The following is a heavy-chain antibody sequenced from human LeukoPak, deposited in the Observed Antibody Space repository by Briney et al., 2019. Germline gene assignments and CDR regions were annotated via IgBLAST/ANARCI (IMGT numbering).Heavy chain of an antibody. D-gene: IGHD1-26*01. Sequence: PGGSLRLSCVASGFTFSSYSMSWVRQAPGKGLEWVSSISASGTYIYYADSVKGRFTNSRNNAKNSPYLQMQMNSLRAEDTAVYYCARDRSGSYLVPGEDAFDIWGQGTMVTVSS. CDR3: ARDRSGSYLVPGEDAFDI. CDR1: GFTFSSYS. J-gene: IGHJ3*02. V-gene: IGHV3-21*01. CDR2: ISASGTYI.